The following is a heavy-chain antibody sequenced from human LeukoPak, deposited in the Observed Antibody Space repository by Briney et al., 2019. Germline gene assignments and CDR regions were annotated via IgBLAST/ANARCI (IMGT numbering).Heavy chain of an antibody. J-gene: IGHJ6*02. Sequence: PGGSLRLSCAASGFTVRSNYMSWVRQAPGKGLEWVSVIYSGGSTYYADSVKGRFTISRDNSKNTLYLQMNSLRAEDTAVYYCARVATSYNYYGMDVWGQGTTVTVSS. CDR3: ARVATSYNYYGMDV. V-gene: IGHV3-66*01. D-gene: IGHD5-12*01. CDR1: GFTVRSNY. CDR2: IYSGGST.